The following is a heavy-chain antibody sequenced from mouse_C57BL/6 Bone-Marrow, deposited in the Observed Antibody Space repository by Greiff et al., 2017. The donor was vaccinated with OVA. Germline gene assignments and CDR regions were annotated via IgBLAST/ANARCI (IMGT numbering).Heavy chain of an antibody. V-gene: IGHV1-19*01. J-gene: IGHJ2*01. CDR1: GYPFTDYY. D-gene: IGHD1-1*01. Sequence: QLQQSGPVLVKPGASVKMSCKASGYPFTDYYMNWVKQSHGKSLEWIGVINPYNGGTSYNQKFKGQATLTVDKSSSTAYMELNSLTSEDSAVYYCARKGGLLLRFDYWGQGTTLTVSS. CDR2: INPYNGGT. CDR3: ARKGGLLLRFDY.